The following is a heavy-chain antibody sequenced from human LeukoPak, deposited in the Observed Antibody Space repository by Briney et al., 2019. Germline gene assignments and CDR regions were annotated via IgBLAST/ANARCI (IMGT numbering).Heavy chain of an antibody. CDR2: ISYEVCNK. CDR1: GFTFRGYN. V-gene: IGHV3-30*18. D-gene: IGHD3-3*01. CDR3: AKDFGADYYYYYGMDV. Sequence: GGSLRLSCAASGFTFRGYNMSWGREAPGKGREWGAVISYEVCNKFYADSVKHRFTISRYNSKNTLYLQRNSLRAEDTAVYYCAKDFGADYYYYYGMDVWGHGTTVTASS. J-gene: IGHJ6*02.